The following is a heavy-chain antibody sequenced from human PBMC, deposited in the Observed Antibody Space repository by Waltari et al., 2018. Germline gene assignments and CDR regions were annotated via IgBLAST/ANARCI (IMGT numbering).Heavy chain of an antibody. D-gene: IGHD3-10*01. CDR3: VRPPHCRGNTCTAL. CDR2: IYNSGTT. J-gene: IGHJ4*02. Sequence: QVYLQESGPGLVKPSESLSLTCTVSGASVKSTSYYWGWIRQPPGKGLERIGSIYNSGTTYSNPSLKSRVTISVDASDKQFYLTLTSVTAADTAVYFCVRPPHCRGNTCTALWGQGALVTVSS. CDR1: GASVKSTSYY. V-gene: IGHV4-39*01.